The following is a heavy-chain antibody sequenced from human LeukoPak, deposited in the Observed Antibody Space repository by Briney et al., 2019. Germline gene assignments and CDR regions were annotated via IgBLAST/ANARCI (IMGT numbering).Heavy chain of an antibody. CDR1: GGTFSSYG. J-gene: IGHJ4*02. CDR2: IIPIFGTG. D-gene: IGHD2-21*01. V-gene: IGHV1-69*05. Sequence: SVKVSCKASGGTFSSYGISWVRQAPGQGLEWMGGIIPIFGTGYYAQKFQGRVTITTDESTSTAYLELSSLRSEDTAVYYCARDSSPDYSGSDYWGQGTLVTVSS. CDR3: ARDSSPDYSGSDY.